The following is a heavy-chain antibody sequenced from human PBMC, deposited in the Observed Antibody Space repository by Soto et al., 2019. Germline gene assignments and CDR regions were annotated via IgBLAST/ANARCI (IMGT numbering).Heavy chain of an antibody. V-gene: IGHV4-61*01. D-gene: IGHD2-2*01. CDR3: ATLPMVPAAMRRIAAAGNQNFDY. CDR1: GGSVSSGSYY. Sequence: PSETLSLTCTVSGGSVSSGSYYWSWIRQPPGKGLEWIGYIYYSGSTNYNPSLKSRVTISVDTSKNQFSLKLSSVTAADTAVYYCATLPMVPAAMRRIAAAGNQNFDYWGQGTLVTVSS. J-gene: IGHJ4*02. CDR2: IYYSGST.